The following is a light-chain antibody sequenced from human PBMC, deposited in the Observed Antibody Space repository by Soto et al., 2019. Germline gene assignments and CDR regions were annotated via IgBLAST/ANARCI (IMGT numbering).Light chain of an antibody. CDR2: AAC. Sequence: DIQMTQSPSSLSASVGDRVTITCRASQSISSYLNWYQQKPGKAPKLLIYAACSLQSGVPSRFSGSGSGTDFTLTISSLQPEDFATYYYQQSYSTPWTFGQGTKVEIK. CDR1: QSISSY. V-gene: IGKV1-39*01. CDR3: QQSYSTPWT. J-gene: IGKJ1*01.